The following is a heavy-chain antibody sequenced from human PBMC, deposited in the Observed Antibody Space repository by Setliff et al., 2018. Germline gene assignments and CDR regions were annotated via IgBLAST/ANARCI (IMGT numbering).Heavy chain of an antibody. V-gene: IGHV1-69*05. CDR3: ARDPASSGYDTYYYFYYYMDV. Sequence: VKVSYKASGDTFSTYGITWVRQAPGQGLEWMGGIIPIFGTSNYAQKFQGRVTITRDTSASTAYMELSSLRSEDTAVYYCARDPASSGYDTYYYFYYYMDVWGKGTTVTVSS. D-gene: IGHD5-12*01. J-gene: IGHJ6*03. CDR1: GDTFSTYG. CDR2: IIPIFGTS.